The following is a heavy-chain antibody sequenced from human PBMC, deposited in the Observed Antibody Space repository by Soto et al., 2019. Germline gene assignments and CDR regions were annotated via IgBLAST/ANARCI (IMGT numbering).Heavy chain of an antibody. Sequence: PGGSLRLSCAASGFTFRSNWMSWVRQAPGKGLEWVANLKQDGSEKYYVDSVKGRFTISRDNAKNSLYLQMNSLRAEDTAVYYCATSGGGWLQPPVWGQGTLVTVSS. J-gene: IGHJ4*02. V-gene: IGHV3-7*03. CDR1: GFTFRSNW. CDR2: LKQDGSEK. CDR3: ATSGGGWLQPPV. D-gene: IGHD5-12*01.